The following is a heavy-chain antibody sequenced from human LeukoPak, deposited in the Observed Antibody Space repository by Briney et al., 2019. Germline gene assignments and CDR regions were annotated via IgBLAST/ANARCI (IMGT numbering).Heavy chain of an antibody. CDR2: ISGSGGST. CDR1: GFTFSTYA. V-gene: IGHV3-23*01. D-gene: IGHD6-13*01. CDR3: SKGVEQGSVIALDS. Sequence: GGSLRLSCAASGFTFSTYAMSWVRQAPGKGLEWVSAISGSGGSTYYADSVKGRFTISRDNSKNTLHLQMNSLRAEDTAIYFCSKGVEQGSVIALDSWGQGTLVTVSS. J-gene: IGHJ4*02.